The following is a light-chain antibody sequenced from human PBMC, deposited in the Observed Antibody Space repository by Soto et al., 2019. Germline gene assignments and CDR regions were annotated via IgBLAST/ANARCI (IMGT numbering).Light chain of an antibody. V-gene: IGKV1-5*03. CDR2: KAS. J-gene: IGKJ1*01. Sequence: IHMTQSPSTFSGYVVDIVTMTVLASQTISSWLAWYHQKPGKDPNLLIYKASTFKSGVPSTFSGSGSGTAFTLTTSSLQPADFATSYCQQYNSYSEAFGQGTKVDI. CDR3: QQYNSYSEA. CDR1: QTISSW.